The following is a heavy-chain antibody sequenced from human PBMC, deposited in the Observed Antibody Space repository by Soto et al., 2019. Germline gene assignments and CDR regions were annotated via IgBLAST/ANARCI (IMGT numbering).Heavy chain of an antibody. V-gene: IGHV3-33*06. Sequence: QMQLVESGGGMVQPGMSLRLSCAASGFTFSSYGMHWVRQAPGKGLEWVAVIWNDGSNQYYADSVKGRFTISRDYSKNTVYLQMNSLRAEDTAVYYCAKDWKDASDVWGQGTMVTVSS. J-gene: IGHJ3*01. D-gene: IGHD1-1*01. CDR2: IWNDGSNQ. CDR3: AKDWKDASDV. CDR1: GFTFSSYG.